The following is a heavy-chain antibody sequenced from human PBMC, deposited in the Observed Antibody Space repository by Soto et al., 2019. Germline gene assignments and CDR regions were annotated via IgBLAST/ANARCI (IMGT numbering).Heavy chain of an antibody. J-gene: IGHJ5*02. CDR2: FDPDEAET. CDR1: GYTLNEVA. V-gene: IGHV1-24*01. Sequence: QVRVVQSGAEVKKPGASVKVSCKVSGYTLNEVAMHWVRQAPGKGLEWLGGFDPDEAETIYAQHFQGRVTMTEDTSTDTVYMELSSLRSEDTALYFCTTYHGDYNFDHWGQGTLVTVSS. D-gene: IGHD4-17*01. CDR3: TTYHGDYNFDH.